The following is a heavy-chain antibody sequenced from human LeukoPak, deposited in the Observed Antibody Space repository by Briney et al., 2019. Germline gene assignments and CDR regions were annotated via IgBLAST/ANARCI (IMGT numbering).Heavy chain of an antibody. V-gene: IGHV1-2*06. CDR2: INPNSGGT. Sequence: ASVKVSCKASGYTFNNHYMYWVRQAPGQGLEWMGRINPNSGGTNYAQKFQGRVTMTRDTSISTAYMELSRLRSDDTAVYYCARGEDSSSYYYGMDVWGQGTTVTVSS. CDR1: GYTFNNHY. CDR3: ARGEDSSSYYYGMDV. J-gene: IGHJ6*02. D-gene: IGHD6-6*01.